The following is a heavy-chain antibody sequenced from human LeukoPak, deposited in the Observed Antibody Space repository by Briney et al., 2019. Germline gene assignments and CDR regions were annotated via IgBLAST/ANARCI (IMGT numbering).Heavy chain of an antibody. J-gene: IGHJ5*02. CDR3: ARGVAEAVNWFDP. V-gene: IGHV1-2*02. CDR2: INPNSGGT. Sequence: ASVNVSFKASGYTFTGYYMHWVRQAPGQGLEWMGLINPNSGGTNYAQKFQGRVTMTRETSISTAYMELSRLTSDDTGVYYCARGVAEAVNWFDPWGQGTLVTVSS. D-gene: IGHD6-13*01. CDR1: GYTFTGYY.